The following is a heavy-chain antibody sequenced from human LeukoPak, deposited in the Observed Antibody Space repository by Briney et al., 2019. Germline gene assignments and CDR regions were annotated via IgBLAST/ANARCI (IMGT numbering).Heavy chain of an antibody. CDR3: ARQEYCSGGSCYTWFDP. D-gene: IGHD2-15*01. CDR2: IYPGDSDI. J-gene: IGHJ5*02. Sequence: GESLKISCKGSGYSFRSYWISWVRQMPGKGLEWMGIIYPGDSDIRYSPSFQGQVTISADKSISTAYLQWSSLKASDTAMYYCARQEYCSGGSCYTWFDPWGQGTLVTVSS. V-gene: IGHV5-51*01. CDR1: GYSFRSYW.